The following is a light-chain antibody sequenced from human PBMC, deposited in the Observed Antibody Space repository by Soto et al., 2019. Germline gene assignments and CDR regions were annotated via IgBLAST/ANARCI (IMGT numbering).Light chain of an antibody. CDR1: DDISNY. Sequence: DIQMTQSPSSLSASVGDRVTITCQASDDISNYLNWYQQKPGKAPKVLIYDASHLESGVPSRFSGGGSGTEFPFTISILRAEDIAKYYCQNYDNRPPIFGPGTKGNI. V-gene: IGKV1-33*01. CDR2: DAS. J-gene: IGKJ3*01. CDR3: QNYDNRPPI.